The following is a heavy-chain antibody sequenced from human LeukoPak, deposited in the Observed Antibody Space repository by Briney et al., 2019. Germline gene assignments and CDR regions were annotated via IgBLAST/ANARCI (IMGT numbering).Heavy chain of an antibody. Sequence: SETLSLTCAVYGGSFSGYYWSWIRQPPGKGLEWIGYIYYSGSTNYNPSLKSRVTISVDTSKNQFSLKLSSVTAADTAVYYCARVPCSGGSCYPYYYMDVWGKGTTVTISS. CDR3: ARVPCSGGSCYPYYYMDV. J-gene: IGHJ6*03. V-gene: IGHV4-59*01. D-gene: IGHD2-15*01. CDR1: GGSFSGYY. CDR2: IYYSGST.